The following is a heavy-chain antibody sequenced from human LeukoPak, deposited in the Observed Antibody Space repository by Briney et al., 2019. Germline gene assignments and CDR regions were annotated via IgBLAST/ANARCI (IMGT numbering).Heavy chain of an antibody. J-gene: IGHJ5*02. CDR1: GYTFTGYY. CDR2: INPNSGGT. D-gene: IGHD2-15*01. Sequence: ASVKVSCKASGYTFTGYYMHWVRQAPGQGLEWMGWINPNSGGTNYAQKFQSRVTMTRDTSISTAYMELSRLRSDDTAVYYCASPYCSGGSCYRCNWFDPWGQGTLVTVSS. V-gene: IGHV1-2*02. CDR3: ASPYCSGGSCYRCNWFDP.